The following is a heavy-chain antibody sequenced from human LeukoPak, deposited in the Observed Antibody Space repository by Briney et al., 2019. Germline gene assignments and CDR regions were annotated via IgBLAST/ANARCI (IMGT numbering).Heavy chain of an antibody. Sequence: PSETLSLTCSVSGGSVSGYYWSWIRQPPGKGLEWIGEINHSGSTNYNPSLKSRVTISVDTSKNQFSLKLSSVTAADTAVYYCARGSSWYLRDFDYWGQGTLVTVSS. V-gene: IGHV4-34*01. CDR3: ARGSSWYLRDFDY. CDR1: GGSVSGYY. D-gene: IGHD6-13*01. J-gene: IGHJ4*02. CDR2: INHSGST.